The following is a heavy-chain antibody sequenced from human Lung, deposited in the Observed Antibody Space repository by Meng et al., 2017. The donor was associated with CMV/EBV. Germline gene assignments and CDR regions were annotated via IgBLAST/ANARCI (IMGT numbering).Heavy chain of an antibody. Sequence: SVXVSCKASGGTFSSYAISWVRQAPGQGLEWMGGIIPIFGTANYAQKFQGRVTITTDESTSTAYMELSRLRSEDTAVYYCARAVDYYYYYGMDVWGQGTTVTVSS. J-gene: IGHJ6*02. CDR1: GGTFSSYA. V-gene: IGHV1-69*05. CDR3: ARAVDYYYYYGMDV. CDR2: IIPIFGTA.